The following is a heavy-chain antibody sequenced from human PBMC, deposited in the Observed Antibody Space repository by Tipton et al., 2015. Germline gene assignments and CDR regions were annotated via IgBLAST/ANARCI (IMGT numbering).Heavy chain of an antibody. J-gene: IGHJ3*01. CDR2: IRFDGSNT. V-gene: IGHV3-30*02. CDR3: ASLRTTVTSYDAFDL. Sequence: GSLRLSCAASGFTFRDYGMHWVRQAPGKGLEWVAFIRFDGSNTYYADSVRGRFTISRDNSKNALYLQMSSLRDEDTAVFYCASLRTTVTSYDAFDLWGPGTMVTVSS. CDR1: GFTFRDYG. D-gene: IGHD4-17*01.